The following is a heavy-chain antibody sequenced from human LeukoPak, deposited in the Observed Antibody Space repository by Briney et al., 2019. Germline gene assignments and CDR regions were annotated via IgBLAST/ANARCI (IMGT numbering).Heavy chain of an antibody. CDR3: AREAVAGLYYGMDV. J-gene: IGHJ6*02. V-gene: IGHV3-21*01. CDR1: GFTFSSYS. D-gene: IGHD6-19*01. CDR2: ISSSSSYI. Sequence: GGSLRLSCAASGFTFSSYSMNWVRQAPGKGLEWVSSISSSSSYIYYADSVKGRFTISRDNAKNSLYLQMNSLRAEDTAVYYCAREAVAGLYYGMDVWGQGTTGTVSS.